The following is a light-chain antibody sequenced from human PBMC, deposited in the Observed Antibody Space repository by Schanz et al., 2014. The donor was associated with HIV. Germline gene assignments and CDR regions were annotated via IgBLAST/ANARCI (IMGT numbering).Light chain of an antibody. J-gene: IGKJ2*01. CDR2: RAS. V-gene: IGKV1-5*03. CDR1: QSISWW. Sequence: DIQMTQSPSTLSTSVGDTVTITCRASQSISWWLAWYQQKPEKAPKLLISRASDLESGVPSRFSGSGSGTEFTLTISSLQPDDFATYYCQHYYSYPYTFGQGTEVEIK. CDR3: QHYYSYPYT.